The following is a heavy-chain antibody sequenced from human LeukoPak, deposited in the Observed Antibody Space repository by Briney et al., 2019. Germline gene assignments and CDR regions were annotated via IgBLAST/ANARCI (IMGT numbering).Heavy chain of an antibody. CDR3: ARHIRSGNYYGSGSYYKGYFDY. D-gene: IGHD3-10*01. Sequence: PSETLSLTCTVSGGSITTYHWSWIRQPPGKGLEWIGYIYYSGNTNYNPSLKSRVTISVDTSKNQFSLKLSSVTAADTAVYYCARHIRSGNYYGSGSYYKGYFDYWGQGTLVTVSS. V-gene: IGHV4-59*08. J-gene: IGHJ4*02. CDR2: IYYSGNT. CDR1: GGSITTYH.